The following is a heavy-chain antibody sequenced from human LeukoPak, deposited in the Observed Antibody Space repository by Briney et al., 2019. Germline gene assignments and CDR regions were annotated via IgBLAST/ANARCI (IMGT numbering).Heavy chain of an antibody. CDR1: GGSISSYY. CDR3: ARVLYIVATIDAFDI. Sequence: SETLSLTCTVSGGSISSYYWSWNRRPPGKGLEWIGYIYYSGSTNYNPSLKSRVTISVDTSKNQFSLKLSSVTAADTAVYYCARVLYIVATIDAFDIWGQGTMVTVSS. D-gene: IGHD5-12*01. CDR2: IYYSGST. V-gene: IGHV4-59*01. J-gene: IGHJ3*02.